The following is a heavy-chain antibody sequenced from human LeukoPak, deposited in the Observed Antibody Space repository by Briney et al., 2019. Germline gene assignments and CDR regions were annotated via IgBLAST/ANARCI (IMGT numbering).Heavy chain of an antibody. V-gene: IGHV5-51*01. CDR3: ARRRDGYNIDY. J-gene: IGHJ4*02. D-gene: IGHD5-24*01. CDR1: GYSFNNYW. CDR2: IYPGDSDT. Sequence: GESPQISCKGSGYSFNNYWIAWVRQLPGKGLEWMGIIYPGDSDTKYSPSFQGQVTFSADKSISTAYLQWSSLKASDTAMYYCARRRDGYNIDYWGQGTLVTVSS.